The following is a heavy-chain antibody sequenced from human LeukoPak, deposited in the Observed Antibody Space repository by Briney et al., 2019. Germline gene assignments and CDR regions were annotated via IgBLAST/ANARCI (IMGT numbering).Heavy chain of an antibody. J-gene: IGHJ6*03. CDR1: GGTFISYA. D-gene: IGHD6-19*01. Sequence: ASVKVSCKASGGTFISYAISWVRQAPGQGLEWMGGIIPIFGTANYAQKFQGRVTITTDESTSTAYMELSSLRSEDTAVYYCARTLPGIAVAGTINYYYYYYMDVWGKGTTVTVSS. CDR2: IIPIFGTA. V-gene: IGHV1-69*05. CDR3: ARTLPGIAVAGTINYYYYYYMDV.